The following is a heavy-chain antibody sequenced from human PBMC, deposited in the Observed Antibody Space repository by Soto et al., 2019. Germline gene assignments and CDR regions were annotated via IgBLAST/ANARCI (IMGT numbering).Heavy chain of an antibody. D-gene: IGHD6-13*01. J-gene: IGHJ6*02. CDR2: IYPGDSDT. V-gene: IGHV5-51*01. Sequence: PGESLKISCKGSGYSFTSYWIGWARQMPGKGLEWMGIIYPGDSDTRYSPSFQGQVTISADKSISTAYLQWSSLKASDTAMYYCARTAAAGKYYYGMDVWGHGTTVTVSS. CDR1: GYSFTSYW. CDR3: ARTAAAGKYYYGMDV.